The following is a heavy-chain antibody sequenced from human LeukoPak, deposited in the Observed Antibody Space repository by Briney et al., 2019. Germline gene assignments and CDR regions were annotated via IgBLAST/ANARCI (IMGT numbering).Heavy chain of an antibody. CDR2: INPSGGST. J-gene: IGHJ4*02. D-gene: IGHD6-19*01. V-gene: IGHV1-46*01. Sequence: ASVRVSFKASGYTFTSYYMHWVRQAPGQGLEWMGIINPSGGSTSYAQKFQGRVTMTRDTSTSTVYMELSSLRSEDTAVYYCAGEDRSGWWVRFDYWGQGTLVTVSS. CDR3: AGEDRSGWWVRFDY. CDR1: GYTFTSYY.